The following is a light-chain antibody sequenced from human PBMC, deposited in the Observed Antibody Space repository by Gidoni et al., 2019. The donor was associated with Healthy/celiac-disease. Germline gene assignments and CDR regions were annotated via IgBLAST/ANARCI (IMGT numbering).Light chain of an antibody. Sequence: DIQMTQSPSSLSASVGDRVTITCRASQSISSYLNLYQQKPGKAPKLLIYAASSLKSGVPSRFSGSGSGTDFTLTISSLQPEDFATYYCQQSYSTPYFGPGTKVDIK. CDR1: QSISSY. J-gene: IGKJ3*01. CDR3: QQSYSTPY. V-gene: IGKV1-39*01. CDR2: AAS.